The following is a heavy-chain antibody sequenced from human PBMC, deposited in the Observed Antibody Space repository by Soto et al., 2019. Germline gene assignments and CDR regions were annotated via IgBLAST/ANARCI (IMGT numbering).Heavy chain of an antibody. Sequence: QLVESVGGLVQPGGSLRLSCAASGFTFSNYWMTWVRQAPGKGLAWVANIKRDGSEESYLDSVRGRFTVSRDNAKNSLFLQMNSLRAEDSGLYYCARDVSPGSSGWYFDAFDIWGEGTMVTVSS. CDR1: GFTFSNYW. CDR2: IKRDGSEE. V-gene: IGHV3-7*05. J-gene: IGHJ3*02. D-gene: IGHD6-13*01. CDR3: ARDVSPGSSGWYFDAFDI.